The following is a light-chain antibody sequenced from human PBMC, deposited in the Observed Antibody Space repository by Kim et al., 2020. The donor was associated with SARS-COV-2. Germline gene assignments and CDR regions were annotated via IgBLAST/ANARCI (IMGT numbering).Light chain of an antibody. CDR2: GAS. CDR1: QGISNY. Sequence: DIQMTQSPSSLSASVGDRVTITCRASQGISNYLAWYQQKSGKVPMLLIYGASTLQSGVPSRFSGSGSGTDFTLTISSLQPEDVATYYCQKYNNVPWTFGQGTKVDIK. J-gene: IGKJ1*01. V-gene: IGKV1-27*01. CDR3: QKYNNVPWT.